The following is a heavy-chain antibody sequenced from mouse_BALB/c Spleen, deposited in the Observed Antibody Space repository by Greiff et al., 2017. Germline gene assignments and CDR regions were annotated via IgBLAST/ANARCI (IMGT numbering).Heavy chain of an antibody. D-gene: IGHD2-4*01. CDR1: GFNIKDTY. CDR3: ATMITFDY. CDR2: IDPANGNT. V-gene: IGHV14-3*02. J-gene: IGHJ2*01. Sequence: LQQSGAELVKPGASVKLSCTASGFNIKDTYMHWVKQRPEQGLEWIGRIDPANGNTKYDPKFQGKATITADTSSNTAYLQLSSLTSEDTAVYYCATMITFDYWGQGTTLTVSS.